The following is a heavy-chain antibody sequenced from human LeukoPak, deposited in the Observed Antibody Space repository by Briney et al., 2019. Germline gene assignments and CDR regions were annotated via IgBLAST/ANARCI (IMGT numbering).Heavy chain of an antibody. Sequence: GGSLRLSCAASGVTFSNDAIHWVRQAPGKELEGGAGISYGGSNNYYAASVYGRFTLSRHNSKTTLYLQMNSLRVEDTAVYYCARVLFDTSGWYGFSFDYWGQGTLVTVSS. CDR3: ARVLFDTSGWYGFSFDY. V-gene: IGHV3-30-3*01. J-gene: IGHJ4*02. CDR1: GVTFSNDA. D-gene: IGHD6-19*01. CDR2: ISYGGSNN.